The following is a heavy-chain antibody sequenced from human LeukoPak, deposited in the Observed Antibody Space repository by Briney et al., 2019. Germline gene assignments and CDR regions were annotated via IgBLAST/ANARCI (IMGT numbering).Heavy chain of an antibody. CDR1: GFTFRSHD. V-gene: IGHV3-21*01. CDR3: ARDSPHYYDSSGYPAY. D-gene: IGHD3-22*01. Sequence: GGSLRLSCAASGFTFRSHDMSWVRQAPGKGLEWVSSISSSSSYIYYADSVKGRFTISRDNAKNSLYLQMNSLRAEDTAMYYCARDSPHYYDSSGYPAYWGQGTLVTVSS. CDR2: ISSSSSYI. J-gene: IGHJ4*02.